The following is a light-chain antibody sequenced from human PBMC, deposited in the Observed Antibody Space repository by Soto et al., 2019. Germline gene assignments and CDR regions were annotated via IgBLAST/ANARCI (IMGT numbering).Light chain of an antibody. J-gene: IGKJ2*01. CDR1: QSISYY. CDR3: QQSSSIPRT. CDR2: AAS. V-gene: IGKV1-39*01. Sequence: DLQMTQSPSSLSASVGDRVTITCRASQSISYYLSWYQLKPGKVPKLLISAASSVQSGVPSRFRGSGSGTDFTLTISSLQPEDCATYYCQQSSSIPRTFGQGTKREIK.